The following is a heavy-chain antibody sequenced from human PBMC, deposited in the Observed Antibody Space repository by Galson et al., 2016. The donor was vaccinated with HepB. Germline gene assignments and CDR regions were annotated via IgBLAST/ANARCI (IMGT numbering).Heavy chain of an antibody. CDR1: GFTFSSFG. CDR3: ARDGLRWSPVEYFHQ. CDR2: ISGSGGST. D-gene: IGHD3/OR15-3a*01. Sequence: SLRLSCAASGFTFSSFGMSWVRQAPGKGLEWVSLISGSGGSTSYADSVKGRFIISRDNSNNTLYLQMNSTRAEDTAVYYCARDGLRWSPVEYFHQWGQGTLVTVSS. V-gene: IGHV3-23*01. J-gene: IGHJ1*01.